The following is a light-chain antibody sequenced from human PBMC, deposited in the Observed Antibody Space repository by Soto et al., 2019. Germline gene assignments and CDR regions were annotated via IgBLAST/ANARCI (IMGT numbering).Light chain of an antibody. CDR2: EVS. J-gene: IGLJ1*01. Sequence: QSALTQPASVSGSPGQSITISCPGTSSDVGGYTYVSWYQQHPGKAPKLMIYEVSNRPSGVSNRFSGSKSGNTTSLTISGLQGEDEAYYYCTSYTTSSTYVFGTGTKVTVL. CDR3: TSYTTSSTYV. CDR1: SSDVGGYTY. V-gene: IGLV2-14*01.